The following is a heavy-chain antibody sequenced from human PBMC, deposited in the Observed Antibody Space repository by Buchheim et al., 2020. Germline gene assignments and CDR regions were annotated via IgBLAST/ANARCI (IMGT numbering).Heavy chain of an antibody. V-gene: IGHV4-39*07. D-gene: IGHD3-10*01. CDR3: ARGGEDNWFDP. CDR2: IYYTGTT. CDR1: GGSISSSAYY. Sequence: QLQLQESGPGLVKPSETLSLTCIVSGGSISSSAYYWGWIRQPPGKGLEWIGNIYYTGTTYYNPSLKSRVTISLDTSQNQFSLKLSSVTAADTAVYYCARGGEDNWFDPWGQGTL. J-gene: IGHJ5*02.